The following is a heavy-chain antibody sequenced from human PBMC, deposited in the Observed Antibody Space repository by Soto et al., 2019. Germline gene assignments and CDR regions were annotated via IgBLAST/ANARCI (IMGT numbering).Heavy chain of an antibody. V-gene: IGHV1-69*13. CDR2: IIPIFGTA. Sequence: SVKVSCKASGGTFSSYAISCVRQAPGQGLEWMGGIIPIFGTANYAQKFQGRVTITADESTSTAYMELSSLRSEDTAVYYCARGRRITIFGVVIPDYYYMDVWGKGTTVTVSS. J-gene: IGHJ6*03. CDR1: GGTFSSYA. CDR3: ARGRRITIFGVVIPDYYYMDV. D-gene: IGHD3-3*01.